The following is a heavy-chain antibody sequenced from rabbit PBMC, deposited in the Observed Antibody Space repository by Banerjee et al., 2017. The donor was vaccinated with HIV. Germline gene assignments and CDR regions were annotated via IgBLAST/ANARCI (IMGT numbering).Heavy chain of an antibody. CDR1: GFSLSNSYY. V-gene: IGHV1S40*01. CDR2: IYAGGSGST. D-gene: IGHD2-1*01. CDR3: ARERDSYDDYGDLGYFNL. J-gene: IGHJ4*01. Sequence: QSLEESGGDLVKPGASLTLTCTASGFSLSNSYYMCWVRQAPGKGLEWIACIYAGGSGSTYYASWAKGRFTISRTSSTTVTLQMTSLTAADTATYFCARERDSYDDYGDLGYFNLWGPGTLVT.